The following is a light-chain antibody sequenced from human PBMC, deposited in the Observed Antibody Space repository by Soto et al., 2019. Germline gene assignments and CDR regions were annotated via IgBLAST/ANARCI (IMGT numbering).Light chain of an antibody. CDR3: QQYGSSLIT. J-gene: IGKJ5*01. V-gene: IGKV3-20*01. CDR1: QSISSNF. Sequence: EIVLTQSPAALSLSPGEGATLSCRASQSISSNFLAWYQQKRGQAPRLLIHGASNRATGIPDRFSGSGSGTDFTLTITRLEPEDFAVYYCQQYGSSLITFGQGTRRRL. CDR2: GAS.